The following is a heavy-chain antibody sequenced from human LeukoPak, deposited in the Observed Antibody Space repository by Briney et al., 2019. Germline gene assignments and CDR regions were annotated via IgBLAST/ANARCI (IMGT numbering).Heavy chain of an antibody. D-gene: IGHD4-17*01. J-gene: IGHJ4*02. CDR1: GFTFSHYE. Sequence: PEGSLRLSCAASGFTFSHYEMNRVRQAPGKGLEWVSYISSSGGTVYYADSVKGRFTISRDNAKNSLYLQMNSLRAEDTAVYYCARKYGDYAWLDYWGQGTLVTVSS. CDR2: ISSSGGTV. V-gene: IGHV3-48*03. CDR3: ARKYGDYAWLDY.